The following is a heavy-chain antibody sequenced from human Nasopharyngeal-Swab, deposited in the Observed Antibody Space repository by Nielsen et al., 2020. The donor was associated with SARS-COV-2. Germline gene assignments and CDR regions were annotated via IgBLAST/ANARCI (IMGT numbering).Heavy chain of an antibody. V-gene: IGHV3-23*01. J-gene: IGHJ4*02. Sequence: GESLKISCAASGFTFSSHAMSWVRQAPGKGLEWVSAISGSGGSTYYADSVKGRFTISRDNSKNTLYLQMNSLRAEDTAVYYCAKDDDSSGYHFDYWGQGTLVTVSS. CDR2: ISGSGGST. D-gene: IGHD3-22*01. CDR3: AKDDDSSGYHFDY. CDR1: GFTFSSHA.